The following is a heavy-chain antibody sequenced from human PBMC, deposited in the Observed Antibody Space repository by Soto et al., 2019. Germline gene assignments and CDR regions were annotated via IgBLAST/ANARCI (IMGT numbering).Heavy chain of an antibody. CDR2: VIPLYGTP. CDR1: GGNFNSYA. D-gene: IGHD3-3*01. V-gene: IGHV1-69*06. CDR3: ARPFLEWLYDSFHI. J-gene: IGHJ3*02. Sequence: QVQLVQSGAEVKMPGSSVKISCKASGGNFNSYAISWVRQAPGQGLEWMGGVIPLYGTPNYAQKFQGRVRITADTSTSTGYMELSSLRPEDTAVYYCARPFLEWLYDSFHIWGQGTMLTVSS.